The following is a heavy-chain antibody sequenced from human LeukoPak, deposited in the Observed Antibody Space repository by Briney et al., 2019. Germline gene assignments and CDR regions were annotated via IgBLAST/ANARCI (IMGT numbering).Heavy chain of an antibody. J-gene: IGHJ4*02. CDR2: INPNGGGT. D-gene: IGHD3-10*01. V-gene: IGHV1-2*02. CDR1: GYTFTGFY. CDR3: AREEVSVISDTCCSGLGY. Sequence: GASVTVSCKASGYTFTGFYMHWVRQAPGQGLEWMGWINPNGGGTNYAQKFQGRVTMTRDTSINTAYMELSSLRSDDTAVYYCAREEVSVISDTCCSGLGYWGQGTLVTVSS.